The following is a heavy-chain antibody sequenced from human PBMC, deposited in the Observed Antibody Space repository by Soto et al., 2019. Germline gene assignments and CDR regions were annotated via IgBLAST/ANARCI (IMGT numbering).Heavy chain of an antibody. CDR1: GFTFSDYY. CDR3: ARSSLTYFEF. CDR2: ISGSGSTT. J-gene: IGHJ4*02. V-gene: IGHV3-11*01. Sequence: GGSLRLSCTASGFTFSDYYMSWIRQAPGKGLEWLAYISGSGSTTYYTDSVKGRFAIPRDNARTSLYLQINSLRVEDSAVYYCARSSLTYFEFWGQGTPVTVSS.